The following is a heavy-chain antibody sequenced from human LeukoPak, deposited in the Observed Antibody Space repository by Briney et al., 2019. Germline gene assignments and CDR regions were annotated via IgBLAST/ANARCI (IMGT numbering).Heavy chain of an antibody. V-gene: IGHV4-59*01. D-gene: IGHD3-3*01. CDR1: GGSISSYY. CDR2: IYYSGST. CDR3: ARDLGPDFWSGYSYYYGMDV. J-gene: IGHJ6*02. Sequence: NPSETLSLTCTVSGGSISSYYWSWIRQPPGKGLEWIGYIYYSGSTNYNPSLKSRVTISVDTSKNQFSLKLSSVTAADTAVYYCARDLGPDFWSGYSYYYGMDVWGQGTTVTVSS.